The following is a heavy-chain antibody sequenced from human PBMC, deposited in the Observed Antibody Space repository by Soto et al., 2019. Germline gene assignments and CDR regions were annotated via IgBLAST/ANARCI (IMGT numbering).Heavy chain of an antibody. Sequence: QLQLQESGPGLVKPSETLSLTCTVSGASITSRSYYWGWIRQPPGKGLEWIASMRYSGNTNYNPSLKHLVTVSVDTSKTQFSLNRNSVTAADTAVYYCARRVPGDYGHWFDPWGQGTPVTVSS. CDR3: ARRVPGDYGHWFDP. CDR1: GASITSRSYY. D-gene: IGHD4-17*01. CDR2: MRYSGNT. J-gene: IGHJ5*02. V-gene: IGHV4-39*01.